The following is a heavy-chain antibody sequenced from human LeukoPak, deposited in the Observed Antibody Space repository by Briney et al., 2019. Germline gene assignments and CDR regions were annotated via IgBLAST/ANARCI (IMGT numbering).Heavy chain of an antibody. V-gene: IGHV3-23*01. J-gene: IGHJ4*02. CDR1: GFTFSSYG. CDR3: AKKRSVWGSYRD. D-gene: IGHD3-16*02. Sequence: GGSLRLSCAASGFTFSSYGMSWVRQAPGKGLEWVSAISGSGGSTYYADSVKGRFTISRDNSKNTLYLQMNSLRAEDTAVYYCAKKRSVWGSYRDWGQGTLVTVSS. CDR2: ISGSGGST.